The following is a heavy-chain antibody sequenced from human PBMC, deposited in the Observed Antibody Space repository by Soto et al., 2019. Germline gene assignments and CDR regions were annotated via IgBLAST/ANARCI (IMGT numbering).Heavy chain of an antibody. J-gene: IGHJ1*01. V-gene: IGHV4-30-4*01. CDR1: GASVNTGDYY. Sequence: VQLQGSGPGLVKPSQTLSLTCTVSGASVNTGDYYWSYIRQSPGKGLEWLGCIFYSGDTYYNPSLKSRATISLNTSRNQISLTLTSVTDADTAVYFCVGTGTTDDFWGQGTLVTVSS. CDR2: IFYSGDT. D-gene: IGHD1-7*01. CDR3: VGTGTTDDF.